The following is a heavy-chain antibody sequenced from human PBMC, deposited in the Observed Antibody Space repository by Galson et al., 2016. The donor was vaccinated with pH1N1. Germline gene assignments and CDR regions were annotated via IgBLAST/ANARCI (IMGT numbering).Heavy chain of an antibody. CDR3: ARDGEGRLHVGELFCGRYQYYGMDV. V-gene: IGHV7-4-1*02. Sequence: SVKVSCKASGYTFTNYAMNWVRQAPGQGLEWMGWINTNTGNPTYVQGFTGRFVFSLDTSVSTAYLQISGLKAEDTAVYYCARDGEGRLHVGELFCGRYQYYGMDVWGQGTTVTVSS. CDR2: INTNTGNP. D-gene: IGHD3-16*01. J-gene: IGHJ6*02. CDR1: GYTFTNYA.